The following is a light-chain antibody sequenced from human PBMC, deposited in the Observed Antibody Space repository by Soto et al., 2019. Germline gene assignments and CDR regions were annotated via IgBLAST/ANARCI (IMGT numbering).Light chain of an antibody. CDR3: LKVQAYPGR. V-gene: IGKV1-17*01. CDR2: DTF. Sequence: DIQMTQSPSSLSASVGARVTITCRASQDIRYNLGWYQQRPGQAPERLIYDTFTLASGVPSRFSGSGSGTASLLQSAGWRLEVVETYNFLKVQAYPGRFAPGTKV. J-gene: IGKJ3*01. CDR1: QDIRYN.